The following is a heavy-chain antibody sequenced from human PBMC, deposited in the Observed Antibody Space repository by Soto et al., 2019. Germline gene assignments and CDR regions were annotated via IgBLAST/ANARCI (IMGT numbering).Heavy chain of an antibody. D-gene: IGHD2-15*01. Sequence: EVQLLESGGGLVQPGGSLRLSCAASGFTFSSYAMSWVRQAPGKGLEWVSAISGRGGSTYYADSVKGRFTISRDNSKNALYLQMNSLRAEDTAVYYCAKAVAATYDAFDIWGQGTMVTVSS. V-gene: IGHV3-23*01. CDR1: GFTFSSYA. J-gene: IGHJ3*02. CDR3: AKAVAATYDAFDI. CDR2: ISGRGGST.